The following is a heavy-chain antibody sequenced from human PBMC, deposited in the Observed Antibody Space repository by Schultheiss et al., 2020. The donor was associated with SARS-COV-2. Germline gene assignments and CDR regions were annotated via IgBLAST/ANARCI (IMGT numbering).Heavy chain of an antibody. CDR2: ISGSGGST. D-gene: IGHD4-17*01. J-gene: IGHJ6*02. CDR1: RFTFSGSA. V-gene: IGHV3-23*01. Sequence: GGSLRLSCAASRFTFSGSAMTWVRQAPGKGLEWVSAISGSGGSTYYADSVKGRFTISRDNSKNTLYLQMNSLRAEDTAVYYCARDRSTVTTYYYYYGMDVWGQGTTVTVSS. CDR3: ARDRSTVTTYYYYYGMDV.